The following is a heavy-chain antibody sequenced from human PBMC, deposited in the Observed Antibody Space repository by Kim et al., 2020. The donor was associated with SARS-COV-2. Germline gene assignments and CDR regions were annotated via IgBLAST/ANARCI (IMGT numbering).Heavy chain of an antibody. Sequence: GGSLRLSCAASGFTFGSYAMTWVRQAPGKGLQYGAVISITGSDTFYTDSVKGRFTISRDISRKMVFLQMNSLRAEDTAIYYCAKRGSTGYADSWGQGTLVTVSS. D-gene: IGHD2-8*02. CDR2: ISITGSDT. J-gene: IGHJ4*02. CDR1: GFTFGSYA. V-gene: IGHV3-23*01. CDR3: AKRGSTGYADS.